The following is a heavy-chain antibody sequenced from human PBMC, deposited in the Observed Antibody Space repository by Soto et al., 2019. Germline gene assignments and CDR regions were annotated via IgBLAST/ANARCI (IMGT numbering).Heavy chain of an antibody. D-gene: IGHD6-6*01. V-gene: IGHV3-23*01. CDR3: AKSSSSSLDYFDS. CDR1: GFTFSSYA. J-gene: IGHJ4*02. Sequence: EVQLLESGGGLVQPGGSLRLSCAASGFTFSSYAMIWVRQAPGKGLEWVSAISSSGGSTYYADSVKGRFTISRDNSKNTLYLQMSRLRAENTAVYYCAKSSSSSLDYFDSWGQGTLVTVSS. CDR2: ISSSGGST.